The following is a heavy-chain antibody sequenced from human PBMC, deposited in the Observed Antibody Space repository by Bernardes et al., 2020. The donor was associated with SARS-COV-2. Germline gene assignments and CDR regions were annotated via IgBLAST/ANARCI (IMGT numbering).Heavy chain of an antibody. Sequence: SETLSLTCAVYGGSFSGYYWSWIRQPPGKGLEWIGEINHDGSTIYNPSLKSRVTISVDTSKNQFSLNLSSVTAADTAVYYCARDRIYGVDYWGQGTLVTVSS. D-gene: IGHD4-17*01. V-gene: IGHV4-34*01. CDR2: INHDGST. CDR3: ARDRIYGVDY. CDR1: GGSFSGYY. J-gene: IGHJ4*02.